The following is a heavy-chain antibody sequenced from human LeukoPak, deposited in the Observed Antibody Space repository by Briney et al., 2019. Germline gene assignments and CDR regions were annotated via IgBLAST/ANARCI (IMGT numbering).Heavy chain of an antibody. CDR2: IYYSGST. V-gene: IGHV4-59*12. CDR3: AREAVAGRGYFDY. CDR1: GGSISSYY. D-gene: IGHD6-19*01. J-gene: IGHJ4*02. Sequence: SETLSLTCTVSGGSISSYYWSWIRQPPGKGLEWIGYIYYSGSTNYNPSLKSRVTISVDTSKNQFSLKLSSVTAADTAVYYCAREAVAGRGYFDYWGQGTLVTVSS.